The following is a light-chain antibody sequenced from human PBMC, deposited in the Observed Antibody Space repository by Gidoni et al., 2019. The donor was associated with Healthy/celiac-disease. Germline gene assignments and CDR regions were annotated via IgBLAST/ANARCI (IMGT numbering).Light chain of an antibody. J-gene: IGKJ3*01. V-gene: IGKV1-39*01. CDR3: QQSYSTLFT. Sequence: DIQMTQSPSSLSASVGDSVTITCRASQSISSYLNWYQQKPGKAPKLLIYAASSLQSGVPSRFSGSGSGTDFTLTISSLQPEDVATYYCQQSYSTLFTFGPGTKVDIK. CDR2: AAS. CDR1: QSISSY.